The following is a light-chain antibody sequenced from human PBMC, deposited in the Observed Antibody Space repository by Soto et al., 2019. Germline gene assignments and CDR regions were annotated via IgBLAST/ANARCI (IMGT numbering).Light chain of an antibody. CDR2: AVS. Sequence: QSVLIQPASVSGSPGQSITISCTGTSSDVGDHNSVSWYQQQPGKAPKLMIYAVSNRPSGVSNRFSGSKSGNTASLTISGLQAEDEADYYCGSYTTSITVIFGGGTKLTVL. J-gene: IGLJ2*01. CDR3: GSYTTSITVI. V-gene: IGLV2-14*03. CDR1: SSDVGDHNS.